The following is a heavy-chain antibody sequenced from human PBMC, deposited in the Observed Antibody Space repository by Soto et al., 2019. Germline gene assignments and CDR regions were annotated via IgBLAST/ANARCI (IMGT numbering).Heavy chain of an antibody. CDR2: INGRGGST. V-gene: IGHV3-23*01. J-gene: IGHJ4*02. CDR1: GFTFSTYD. Sequence: PGGSLRLSCTTSGFTFSTYDMSWVRQAPGKGLDWVSSINGRGGSTYYADSVKGRFTISRDTSKDTLYLQMNSLRAEHTAVYYCAKRAGLCETSGDFDYWGPGTLVTVSS. CDR3: AKRAGLCETSGDFDY. D-gene: IGHD2-2*01.